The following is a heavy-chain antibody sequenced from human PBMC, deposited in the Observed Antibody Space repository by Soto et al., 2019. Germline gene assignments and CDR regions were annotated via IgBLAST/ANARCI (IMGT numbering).Heavy chain of an antibody. Sequence: QVQLVQSGAEVKKPGSSVKVSCKASGGTFSSYAISWVRQAPGQGLEWMGGIIPIFGTANYAQKFQGRVTITADESTSTAYLELSSLRSEDTAVYYCARDLGGSYSGVYWYFDLWGRGTLVTVSS. J-gene: IGHJ2*01. CDR2: IIPIFGTA. D-gene: IGHD1-26*01. CDR1: GGTFSSYA. V-gene: IGHV1-69*01. CDR3: ARDLGGSYSGVYWYFDL.